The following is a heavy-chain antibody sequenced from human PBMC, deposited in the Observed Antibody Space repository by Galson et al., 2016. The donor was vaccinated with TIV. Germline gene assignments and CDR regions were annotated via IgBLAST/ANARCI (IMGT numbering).Heavy chain of an antibody. CDR1: GFSFSSYT. V-gene: IGHV3-30*04. CDR3: ARDGHDFWSGGANTLDH. Sequence: SLRLSCAASGFSFSSYTMHWVRQAPGKGLEWVAIRSYDGSNEFYAGSVRGRFTISRDNSKNTLYLQMDRLRIEDTAVYYCARDGHDFWSGGANTLDHWGQGTLVTVSS. D-gene: IGHD3-3*01. J-gene: IGHJ4*02. CDR2: RSYDGSNE.